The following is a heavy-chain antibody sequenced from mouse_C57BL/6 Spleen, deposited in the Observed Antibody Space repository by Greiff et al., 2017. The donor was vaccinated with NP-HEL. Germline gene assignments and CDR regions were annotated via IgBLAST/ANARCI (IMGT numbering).Heavy chain of an antibody. CDR1: GFNIKDYY. Sequence: VQLQQSGAELVRPGASVKLSCTASGFNIKDYYMHWVKQRPEQGLEWIGRIDPEDGDTEYAPKFQGKATMTADTSSNTAYLQLSSLTSEDTAVYYCTTVAYYSNYPYYFDDWGQGTTLTVSS. CDR3: TTVAYYSNYPYYFDD. J-gene: IGHJ2*01. D-gene: IGHD2-5*01. V-gene: IGHV14-1*01. CDR2: IDPEDGDT.